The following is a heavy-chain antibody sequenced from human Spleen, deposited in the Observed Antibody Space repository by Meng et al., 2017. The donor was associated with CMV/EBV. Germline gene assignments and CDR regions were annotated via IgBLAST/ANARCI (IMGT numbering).Heavy chain of an antibody. V-gene: IGHV3-21*01. J-gene: IGHJ1*01. CDR2: ISSDSNSI. D-gene: IGHD3-3*01. Sequence: GGSLRLSCAASGSTFSNYNMNWVRQAPGKGPEWVSSISSDSNSIYYANSVKGRFTISRDNAQKSLYLQMNSLRAEDTAVYYCASNYDFWSGYPLIPNWGQGTLVTVSS. CDR3: ASNYDFWSGYPLIPN. CDR1: GSTFSNYN.